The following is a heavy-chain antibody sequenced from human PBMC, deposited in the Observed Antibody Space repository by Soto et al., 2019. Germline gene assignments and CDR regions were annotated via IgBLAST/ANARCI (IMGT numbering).Heavy chain of an antibody. J-gene: IGHJ6*02. CDR3: AMVDVYVTPSPQDV. CDR2: INTYNGNT. V-gene: IGHV1-18*01. D-gene: IGHD3-16*01. CDR1: GYTFTRYG. Sequence: QVQLVQSGAEVKNPGASVKVSCKASGYTFTRYGIGWARQAPGQGLEWMGWINTYNGNTNYAQNVQGRVTLTEDTYTSPADMELRSLRSNDTAIYYCAMVDVYVTPSPQDVWGQGATVIVSS.